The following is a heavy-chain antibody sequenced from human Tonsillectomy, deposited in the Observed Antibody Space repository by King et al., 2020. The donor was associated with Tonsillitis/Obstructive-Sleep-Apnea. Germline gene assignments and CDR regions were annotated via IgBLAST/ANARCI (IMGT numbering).Heavy chain of an antibody. D-gene: IGHD2-15*01. CDR3: VRDDKDGRHLDY. V-gene: IGHV1-46*01. Sequence: QAQLVQSGAEVKKPGASVKVSCKASGYTFTRNYVHWVRQAPGQGLEWMGIINPSDCITTYAQKFQGRVTMTTDTSTSTVNMELSSLRAEDTAVYYCVRDDKDGRHLDYWGQGSLVSVSS. J-gene: IGHJ4*02. CDR1: GYTFTRNY. CDR2: INPSDCIT.